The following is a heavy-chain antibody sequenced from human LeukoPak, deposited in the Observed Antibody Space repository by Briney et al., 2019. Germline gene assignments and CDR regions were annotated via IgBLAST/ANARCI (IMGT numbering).Heavy chain of an antibody. J-gene: IGHJ4*02. CDR1: GFTFISYS. Sequence: QPGGSLRLPCASSGFTFISYSMNWVRQAPGKGLEWVSYISSSSSTIYYADSVKGRFTISRDNAKNSLYLQMNSLRDEDTAVYYCARDAFPTYYYGSGSYSKPFDDWGQGTLVTVSS. CDR3: ARDAFPTYYYGSGSYSKPFDD. V-gene: IGHV3-48*02. CDR2: ISSSSSTI. D-gene: IGHD3-10*01.